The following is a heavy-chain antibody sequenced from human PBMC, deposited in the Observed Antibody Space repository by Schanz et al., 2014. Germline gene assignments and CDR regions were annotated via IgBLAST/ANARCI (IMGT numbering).Heavy chain of an antibody. CDR2: INGYNGHT. Sequence: QVQLVQSGAEVKKPGASVKVSCKASGYTFSSYGITWVRQAPGQGLEWMGWINGYNGHTLYAQKFQGRVTMTTDTSTSTAYMDLRSLRSDDTAVYYCARDQSPYPNSSDVRYFDYWGQGSLVTVSP. CDR3: ARDQSPYPNSSDVRYFDY. V-gene: IGHV1-18*01. CDR1: GYTFSSYG. D-gene: IGHD6-6*01. J-gene: IGHJ4*02.